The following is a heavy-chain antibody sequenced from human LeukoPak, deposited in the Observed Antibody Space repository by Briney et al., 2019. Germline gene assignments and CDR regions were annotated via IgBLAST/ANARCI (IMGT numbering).Heavy chain of an antibody. D-gene: IGHD3-10*01. CDR3: ARVFGSGSYYVSEDWFDP. J-gene: IGHJ5*02. V-gene: IGHV5-10-1*01. CDR2: IDPSDSYT. Sequence: LGESLKISCKGSGYSFTSYWITWVRQMPGKGLEWMGRIDPSDSYTNYSPSFQGHVTISADKSISTAYLQWSSLKASDTAMYYCARVFGSGSYYVSEDWFDPWGQGTLVTVSS. CDR1: GYSFTSYW.